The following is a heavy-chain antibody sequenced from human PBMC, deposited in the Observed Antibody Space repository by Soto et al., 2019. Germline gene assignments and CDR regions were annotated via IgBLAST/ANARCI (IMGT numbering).Heavy chain of an antibody. V-gene: IGHV4-34*01. CDR1: GESLNYYY. J-gene: IGHJ4*02. Sequence: PSETLSLTCAIYGESLNYYYWSWIRQSPGQGLEWIGEIYESGGTNYNPSLKGRATISAVWSAQQMSLELKSVTAADTAVYYCGRGHWSDLLPNGGPGTLVPVSS. D-gene: IGHD2-8*02. CDR2: IYESGGT. CDR3: GRGHWSDLLPN.